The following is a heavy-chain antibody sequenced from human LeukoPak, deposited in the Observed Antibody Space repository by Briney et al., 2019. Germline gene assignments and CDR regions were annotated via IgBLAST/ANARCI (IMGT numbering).Heavy chain of an antibody. V-gene: IGHV3-49*03. CDR2: IRSKAYGGTT. J-gene: IGHJ4*01. Sequence: GRSLRLSCTASGFTLGDYAMSWFRQAPGKGLEWVGFIRSKAYGGTTEYAASVKGRFTISRDDSKSIAYLQMNSLTTEDTAVYYCTRDRCGGDCYSEYWADGTLVTVSS. CDR3: TRDRCGGDCYSEY. CDR1: GFTLGDYA. D-gene: IGHD2-21*02.